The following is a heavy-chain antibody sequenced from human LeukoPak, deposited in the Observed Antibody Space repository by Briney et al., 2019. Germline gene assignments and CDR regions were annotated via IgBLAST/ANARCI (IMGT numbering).Heavy chain of an antibody. CDR3: ARGHGDGWRGFDY. V-gene: IGHV3-30*04. J-gene: IGHJ4*02. D-gene: IGHD4-17*01. Sequence: GGSLRLSCTTSGFNFADEALSWFRQAPGKGLEWVAVISYDGSYGYYGESVKARFTISRDNTKNTLYLEINSLGVDDTAIYYCARGHGDGWRGFDYWGQGTLVAVSS. CDR2: ISYDGSYG. CDR1: GFNFADEA.